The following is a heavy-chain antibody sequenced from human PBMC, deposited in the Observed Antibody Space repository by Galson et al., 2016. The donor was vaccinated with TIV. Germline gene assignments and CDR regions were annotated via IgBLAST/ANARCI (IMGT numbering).Heavy chain of an antibody. CDR1: GFTFSSHA. J-gene: IGHJ2*01. V-gene: IGHV3-23*01. D-gene: IGHD3-10*01. CDR2: ISVSGGST. CDR3: AKDSGSYFSYWYFDL. Sequence: SLRLSCAASGFTFSSHAMSWVRQAPGKGLEWVSAISVSGGSTYYADAVKGRFTISRDNSMNTLYLQMNSLRAEDTAVYYCAKDSGSYFSYWYFDLWGRGTLVTVSS.